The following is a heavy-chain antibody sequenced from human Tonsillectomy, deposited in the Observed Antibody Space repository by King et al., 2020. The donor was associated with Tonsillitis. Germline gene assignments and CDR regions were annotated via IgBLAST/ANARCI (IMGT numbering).Heavy chain of an antibody. CDR2: ISFDGSNK. CDR3: AKNYGGNRRYFDL. D-gene: IGHD4-23*01. CDR1: GFTFSSYG. J-gene: IGHJ2*01. Sequence: VQLVESGGGVVQPGRSLRLSCAASGFTFSSYGMHWVRQAPGTGLEWVALISFDGSNKYYADSVKVRFTISRDNSQNTQYLQMNSLRVEDTAVYYCAKNYGGNRRYFDLWGRGTLVTVSS. V-gene: IGHV3-30*18.